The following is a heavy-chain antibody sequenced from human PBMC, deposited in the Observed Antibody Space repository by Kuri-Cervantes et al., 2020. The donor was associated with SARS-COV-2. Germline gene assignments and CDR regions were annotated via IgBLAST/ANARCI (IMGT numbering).Heavy chain of an antibody. CDR2: INHSGST. V-gene: IGHV4-34*01. CDR1: GFTVSSNC. CDR3: ASRRIQLWLRWFDP. D-gene: IGHD5-18*01. Sequence: SETLSLTCAASGFTVSSNCMSWIRQPPGKGLEWIGEINHSGSTNYNPSLKSRVTISVDTSKNQFSLKLSSVTAADTAVYYCASRRIQLWLRWFDPWGQGTLVTVSS. J-gene: IGHJ5*02.